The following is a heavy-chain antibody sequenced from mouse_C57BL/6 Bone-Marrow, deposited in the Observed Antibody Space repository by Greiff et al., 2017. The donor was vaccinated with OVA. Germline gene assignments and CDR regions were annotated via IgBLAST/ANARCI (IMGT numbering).Heavy chain of an antibody. CDR1: GFSLTSYG. CDR3: AKWFLGPDWYFDV. D-gene: IGHD2-2*01. Sequence: QVQLQQSGPGLVQPSQSLSITCTVSGFSLTSYGVHWVRQSPGKGLEWLGVIWRGGSTDYNAAFMSRLSITKDNSKSQVFFKMNSLQADDTAIYDCAKWFLGPDWYFDVWGTGTTVTVSS. CDR2: IWRGGST. V-gene: IGHV2-5*01. J-gene: IGHJ1*03.